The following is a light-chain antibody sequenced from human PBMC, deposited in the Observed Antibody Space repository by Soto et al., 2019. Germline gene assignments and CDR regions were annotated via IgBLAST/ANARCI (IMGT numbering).Light chain of an antibody. CDR3: QQYNSYSAT. Sequence: AIQMTQSPSSLSASVGDRVTITCRASQGIRNDLGWYQQKPGKAPKLLIYDASSLESGVPSRFSGSGSGTEFTLTISSLQPDDFASYYCQQYNSYSATFGQGTKVDIK. CDR1: QGIRND. J-gene: IGKJ2*01. CDR2: DAS. V-gene: IGKV1-13*02.